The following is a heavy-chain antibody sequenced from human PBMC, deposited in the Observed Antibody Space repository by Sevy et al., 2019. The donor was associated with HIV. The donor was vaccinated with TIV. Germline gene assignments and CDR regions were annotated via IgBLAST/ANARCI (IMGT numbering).Heavy chain of an antibody. CDR1: GFTFSSYS. V-gene: IGHV3-21*01. Sequence: GGSLRLSCAASGFTFSSYSMNWVRQAPGKGLEWVSSISSSSSYIYYAHSVKGRFTISRDNAKNSLYLQMNSLRAEDTAVYYCARNYDSSGYLMAWFDPWGQGTLVTVSS. CDR2: ISSSSSYI. J-gene: IGHJ5*02. D-gene: IGHD3-22*01. CDR3: ARNYDSSGYLMAWFDP.